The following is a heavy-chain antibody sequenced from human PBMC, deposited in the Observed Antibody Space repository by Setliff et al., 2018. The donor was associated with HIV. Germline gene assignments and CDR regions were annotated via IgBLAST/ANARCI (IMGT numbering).Heavy chain of an antibody. CDR3: ARQGYDYVWGSYRPPLGAFDI. D-gene: IGHD3-16*02. CDR1: GVSISSYY. J-gene: IGHJ3*02. CDR2: IYTSGST. Sequence: PSETLSLTCTVSGVSISSYYWSWIRQPAGEGLDWIERIYTSGSTNYNPSLESRVTMSVDTSKNQFSLKLSSVTAADTAVYYCARQGYDYVWGSYRPPLGAFDIWGQGTMVTVSS. V-gene: IGHV4-4*07.